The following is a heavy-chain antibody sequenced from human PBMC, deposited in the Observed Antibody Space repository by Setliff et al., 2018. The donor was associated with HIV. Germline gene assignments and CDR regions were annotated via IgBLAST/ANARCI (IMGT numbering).Heavy chain of an antibody. CDR3: ARHANYDFWSGYWGYYFDY. V-gene: IGHV4-4*09. Sequence: SETLSLTCTVSGGSISSYYWSWIRQPPGKGLEWIRYIYTSGSTNYNPSLKSRVTISLDTSKKQVSLKLSSVTAADTAVYYCARHANYDFWSGYWGYYFDYWGQGTLVTVSS. CDR1: GGSISSYY. CDR2: IYTSGST. D-gene: IGHD3-3*01. J-gene: IGHJ4*02.